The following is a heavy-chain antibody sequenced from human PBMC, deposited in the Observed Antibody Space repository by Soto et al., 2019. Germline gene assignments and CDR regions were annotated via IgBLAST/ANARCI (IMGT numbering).Heavy chain of an antibody. CDR3: ARDSGRYDILTGYRPFDY. CDR2: IYYSGST. D-gene: IGHD3-9*01. CDR1: GGSISRYY. V-gene: IGHV4-59*01. Sequence: SETLSLTCTVSGGSISRYYWSWIRQPPGKGLEWIGYIYYSGSTNYNPSLKSRVTISVDTSKNQFSLKLSSVTAADTAVYYCARDSGRYDILTGYRPFDYWGQGTLVPVSS. J-gene: IGHJ4*02.